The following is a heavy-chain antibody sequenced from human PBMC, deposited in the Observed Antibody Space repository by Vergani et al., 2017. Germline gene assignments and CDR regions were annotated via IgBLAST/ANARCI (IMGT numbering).Heavy chain of an antibody. CDR3: VRDKGDFNAFDI. J-gene: IGHJ3*02. CDR2: ISAYNGKT. CDR1: GYTFSSYG. V-gene: IGHV1-18*01. D-gene: IGHD3-16*01. Sequence: QVHLVQSGAEVKKPGASVKVSCKTSGYTFSSYGISWVRQAPGQGLEWMGWISAYNGKTDYAQKVQGRVTMTTDTSTSTAYMELRSLGSDDTAVHYCVRDKGDFNAFDIWGQGTMVTVSS.